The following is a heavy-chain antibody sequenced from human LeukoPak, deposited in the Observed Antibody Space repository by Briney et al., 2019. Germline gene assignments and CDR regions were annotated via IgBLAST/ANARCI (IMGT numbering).Heavy chain of an antibody. Sequence: GGSLRLSCAVSGITLRNYGMSWVRQAPGKGLEWVAGISDSGGSTNYADSVKGRFTISRDSPKNTLYLQMTSLRAEDTAVYFCAKRGVVIRVILVGFHKEAYYFDSWGQGALVTVSS. CDR3: AKRGVVIRVILVGFHKEAYYFDS. CDR2: ISDSGGST. V-gene: IGHV3-23*01. D-gene: IGHD3-22*01. CDR1: GITLRNYG. J-gene: IGHJ4*02.